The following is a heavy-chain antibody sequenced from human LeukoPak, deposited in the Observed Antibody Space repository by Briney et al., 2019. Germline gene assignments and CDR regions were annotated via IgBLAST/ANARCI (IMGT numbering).Heavy chain of an antibody. CDR2: ISSSSSYT. CDR3: ARAGIVGATRLDY. CDR1: GFTFSDYY. J-gene: IGHJ4*02. D-gene: IGHD1-26*01. V-gene: IGHV3-11*06. Sequence: RGSLRLSCAASGFTFSDYYMSWIRQAPGKGLEWVSYISSSSSYTNYADSVKGRLTISRDNAKNSLYLQMNSLRAEDTAVYYCARAGIVGATRLDYWGQGTLVTVSS.